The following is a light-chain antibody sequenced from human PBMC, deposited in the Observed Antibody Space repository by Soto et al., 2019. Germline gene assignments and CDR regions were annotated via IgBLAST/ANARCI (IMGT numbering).Light chain of an antibody. V-gene: IGLV4-69*01. Sequence: QLVLTQSPSASASLGASVKLTCTLTSGHSSYAIAWHQQQSEKGPRYLMKLNSDGSHDKGDGIPDRFSGSSSGAERYLTISSLQSEDEADYYCQTWGAGIVLFGGGTKLTVL. CDR3: QTWGAGIVL. CDR2: LNSDGSH. CDR1: SGHSSYA. J-gene: IGLJ2*01.